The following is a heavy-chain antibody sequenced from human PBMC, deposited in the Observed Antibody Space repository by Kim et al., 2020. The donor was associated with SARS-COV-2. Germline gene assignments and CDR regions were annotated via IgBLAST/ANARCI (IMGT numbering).Heavy chain of an antibody. CDR2: ISSSSSYI. CDR3: ARGGMVRGVRDMY. V-gene: IGHV3-21*01. D-gene: IGHD3-10*01. CDR1: GFTFSSYS. J-gene: IGHJ4*02. Sequence: GGSLRLSCAASGFTFSSYSMNWVRQAPGKGLEWVSSISSSSSYIYYADSVKGRFTISRDNAKNSLYLQMNSLRAEDTAVYYCARGGMVRGVRDMYWGQGTLVTVSS.